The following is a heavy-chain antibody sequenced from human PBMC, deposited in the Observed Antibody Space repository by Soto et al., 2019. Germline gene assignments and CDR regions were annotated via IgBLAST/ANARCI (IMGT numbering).Heavy chain of an antibody. CDR3: ARGPKYYYGSGSYSLDY. J-gene: IGHJ4*02. V-gene: IGHV4-34*01. CDR2: INHSGST. Sequence: QVQLQQWGAGLLKPSETLSLTCAVYGGSFSGYYWSWIRQPPGKGLEWIGEINHSGSTNYNPSLKSRVTRSVDTSKDQFSLKLSSVTAADTAVYYCARGPKYYYGSGSYSLDYWGQGPLVTVSS. CDR1: GGSFSGYY. D-gene: IGHD3-10*01.